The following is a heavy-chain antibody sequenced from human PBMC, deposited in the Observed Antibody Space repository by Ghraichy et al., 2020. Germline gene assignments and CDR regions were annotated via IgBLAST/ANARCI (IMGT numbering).Heavy chain of an antibody. V-gene: IGHV1-69*05. D-gene: IGHD3-10*01. CDR2: IIPIFGTA. CDR3: ARGKKGGLLWFGELSSKYYYYYYGMDV. CDR1: GGTFSSYA. J-gene: IGHJ6*02. Sequence: SVKVSCKASGGTFSSYAISWVRQAPGQGLEWMGGIIPIFGTANYAQKFQGRVTITTDESTSTAYMELSSLRSEDTAVYYCARGKKGGLLWFGELSSKYYYYYYGMDVWGQGTTVTVSS.